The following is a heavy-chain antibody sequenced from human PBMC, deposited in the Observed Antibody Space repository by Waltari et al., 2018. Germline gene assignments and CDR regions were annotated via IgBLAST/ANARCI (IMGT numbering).Heavy chain of an antibody. V-gene: IGHV3-23*01. CDR3: VKDWRRSLEYLDWLLFALDD. CDR1: GFTFSDHA. J-gene: IGHJ4*02. D-gene: IGHD3-3*02. Sequence: EVQLLESGGGLVQPGGSLRLSCAASGFTFSDHAMSWVRQAPGKGLEVVSAITGSGDSTYYAESLKGRFTVSRDKSKNTLYLQMNSLTAEDTAVYYCVKDWRRSLEYLDWLLFALDDWGQGTLVTVSS. CDR2: ITGSGDST.